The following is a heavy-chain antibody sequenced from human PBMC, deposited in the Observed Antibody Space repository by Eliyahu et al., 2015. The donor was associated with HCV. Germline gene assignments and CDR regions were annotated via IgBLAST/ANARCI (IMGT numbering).Heavy chain of an antibody. Sequence: EVQLVESGGGLVQPGRSLRLSCTASGFTFGDYAMSWFRQAPGKGLEWVGFIRSKAYGGTTEYAASVKGRFTISRDDSKSIAYLQMNSLKTEDTAVYYCTRDEGTDFTYYDFWSGYYYFDYWGQGTLVTVSS. D-gene: IGHD3-3*01. V-gene: IGHV3-49*03. CDR3: TRDEGTDFTYYDFWSGYYYFDY. CDR2: IRSKAYGGTT. J-gene: IGHJ4*02. CDR1: GFTFGDYA.